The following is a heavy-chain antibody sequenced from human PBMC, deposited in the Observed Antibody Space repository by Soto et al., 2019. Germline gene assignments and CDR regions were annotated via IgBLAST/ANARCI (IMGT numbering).Heavy chain of an antibody. CDR1: GFSLSNARVG. CDR3: ARQIAVAGYTETYYYYYGMDV. CDR2: IFSNDEK. Sequence: SGPTLVNPTETLTLTCTVSGFSLSNARVGVSWIRQPPGKALEWLAHIFSNDEKSYSTSLKSRLTISKDTSKSQVVLTMTNMDPVDTATYYCARQIAVAGYTETYYYYYGMDVWGQGTTVTVSS. V-gene: IGHV2-26*01. J-gene: IGHJ6*02. D-gene: IGHD6-19*01.